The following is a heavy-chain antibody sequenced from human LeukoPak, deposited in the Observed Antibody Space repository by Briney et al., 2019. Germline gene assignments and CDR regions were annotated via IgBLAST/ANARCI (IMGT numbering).Heavy chain of an antibody. CDR2: ISSRGSSI. CDR1: GFTLSSYN. CDR3: ARTYNSGWYFDY. J-gene: IGHJ4*02. D-gene: IGHD6-19*01. V-gene: IGHV3-48*02. Sequence: GGSLRLSCATSGFTLSSYNMNWVRQAPGKGLEWVSYISSRGSSIQYADSVKGRFTISRDNAKNSLYLQMDSLRDDDTAVYYCARTYNSGWYFDYWGQGT.